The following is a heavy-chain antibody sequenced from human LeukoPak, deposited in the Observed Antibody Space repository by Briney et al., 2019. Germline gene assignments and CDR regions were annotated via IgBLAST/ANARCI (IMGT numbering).Heavy chain of an antibody. V-gene: IGHV4-39*07. D-gene: IGHD2-15*01. Sequence: SETLSLTCTVSGGSITSSSHYWGWIRQPPGKGLEWIGSIYYSGDTYYNPSLKSRVTISVDTSKNQFSLKLSSVTAADTAVYYCARAGYCSGGSCYWQYGYYFDYWGQGTLVTVSS. J-gene: IGHJ4*02. CDR2: IYYSGDT. CDR1: GGSITSSSHY. CDR3: ARAGYCSGGSCYWQYGYYFDY.